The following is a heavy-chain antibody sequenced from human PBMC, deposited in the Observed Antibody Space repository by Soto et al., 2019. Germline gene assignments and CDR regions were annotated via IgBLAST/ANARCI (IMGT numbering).Heavy chain of an antibody. D-gene: IGHD3-22*01. V-gene: IGHV1-18*01. CDR2: INPSDGNR. Sequence: ASVKVSCKASGGTLSSYTINWVRQAPGQGLEWMGWINPSDGNRNFAQKFEDRVTMTTATSTNTVFLELRSLKSDDTAIYYCARDRLRGYDSSGFYSWGQGTMVTVSS. CDR1: GGTLSSYT. CDR3: ARDRLRGYDSSGFYS. J-gene: IGHJ4*02.